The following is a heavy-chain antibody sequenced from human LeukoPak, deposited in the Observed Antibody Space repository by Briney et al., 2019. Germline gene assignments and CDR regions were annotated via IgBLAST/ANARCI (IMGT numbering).Heavy chain of an antibody. CDR2: INHSGST. CDR3: ASSASAESPADSSGWLLDY. V-gene: IGHV4-39*07. D-gene: IGHD6-19*01. CDR1: GGSISSSSYY. Sequence: SETLSLTCTVSGGSISSSSYYWGWIRQPPGKGLEWIGEINHSGSTNYNPSLKSRVTISVDTSKNQFSLKLSSVTAADTAVYYCASSASAESPADSSGWLLDYWGQGTLVTVSS. J-gene: IGHJ4*02.